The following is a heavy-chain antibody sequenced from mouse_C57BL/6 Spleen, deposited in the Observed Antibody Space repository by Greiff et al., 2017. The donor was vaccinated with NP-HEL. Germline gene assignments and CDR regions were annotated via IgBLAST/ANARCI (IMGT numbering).Heavy chain of an antibody. V-gene: IGHV1-82*01. D-gene: IGHD2-5*01. J-gene: IGHJ2*01. CDR2: IYPGDGDT. CDR1: GYAFSSSW. CDR3: ASLSYSNYGEDYFDY. Sequence: QVQLQQSGPELVKPGASVKISCKASGYAFSSSWMNWVKQRPGKGLEWIGRIYPGDGDTNYNGKFKGKATLTADKSSSTAYMQLSSLTSEDSAVYFCASLSYSNYGEDYFDYWGQGTTLTVSS.